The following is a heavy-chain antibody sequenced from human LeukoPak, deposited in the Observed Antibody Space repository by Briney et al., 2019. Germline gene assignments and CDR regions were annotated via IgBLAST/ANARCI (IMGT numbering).Heavy chain of an antibody. CDR1: GYTFTGYY. J-gene: IGHJ6*03. Sequence: GASVKVSCKASGYTFTGYYMHWVRQAPGQGLEWMGWINPNSGGTNYAQKFQGRVTMTRDTSISTAYMELSRLRSDDTAVYYCARGDIVVVPAAIYYYYYMDVWGKGTTVTVSS. D-gene: IGHD2-2*01. CDR2: INPNSGGT. CDR3: ARGDIVVVPAAIYYYYYMDV. V-gene: IGHV1-2*02.